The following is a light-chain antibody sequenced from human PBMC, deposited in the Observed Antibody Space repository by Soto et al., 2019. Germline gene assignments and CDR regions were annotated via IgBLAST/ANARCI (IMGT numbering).Light chain of an antibody. CDR2: GAS. Sequence: EIVLTQSPGTLSLSPGEIATLACRASQSVSSSYLAWYQQKPVQAPRLLIYGASSRATGIPDRFSGCGSGTDFTLTISRLEPEAFAVYYCQQYGSSPYTFGQGTKLEI. V-gene: IGKV3-20*01. J-gene: IGKJ2*01. CDR3: QQYGSSPYT. CDR1: QSVSSSY.